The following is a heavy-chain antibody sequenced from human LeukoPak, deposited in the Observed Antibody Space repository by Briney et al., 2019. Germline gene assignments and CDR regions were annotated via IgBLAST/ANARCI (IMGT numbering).Heavy chain of an antibody. V-gene: IGHV3-23*01. CDR3: ANTDCTNGVCYYYGMDV. CDR1: GFTFSSYA. D-gene: IGHD2-8*01. J-gene: IGHJ6*02. Sequence: PGGSLRLSCAASGFTFSSYAMSWVRQAPGKGLEWVSAISGSGGSTYYADSVKGRFTISRDNSKNTLYLQMNSLRAEDTAVYYCANTDCTNGVCYYYGMDVWGQGTTVTVSS. CDR2: ISGSGGST.